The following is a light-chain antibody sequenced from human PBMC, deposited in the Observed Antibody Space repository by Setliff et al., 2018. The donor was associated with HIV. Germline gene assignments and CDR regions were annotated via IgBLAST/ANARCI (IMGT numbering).Light chain of an antibody. CDR3: SSYTRTNLLV. Sequence: QSALTQPASVSAPPGQSITISCTGTTSDISHYNFVSWYQQHPDSAPKLLIYEVFNRPSGVSHRFSGSKSGNTASLTISGLQAEDEADYYCSSYTRTNLLVFGTGTKVTVL. V-gene: IGLV2-14*01. CDR2: EVF. J-gene: IGLJ1*01. CDR1: TSDISHYNF.